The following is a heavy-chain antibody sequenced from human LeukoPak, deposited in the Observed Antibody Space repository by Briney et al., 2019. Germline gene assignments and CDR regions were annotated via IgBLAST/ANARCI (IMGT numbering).Heavy chain of an antibody. CDR3: ARDDYGGSLGY. J-gene: IGHJ4*02. D-gene: IGHD4-23*01. V-gene: IGHV4-30-2*01. CDR1: GGSISSGGYY. CDR2: IYHSGST. Sequence: SETLSLTCTVSGGSISSGGYYWSWIRQPPGKGLEWIGYIYHSGSTYYNPSLKSRVTISVDRSKNQFSLKLSSVTAADTAVYYCARDDYGGSLGYWGQGTLVTVSS.